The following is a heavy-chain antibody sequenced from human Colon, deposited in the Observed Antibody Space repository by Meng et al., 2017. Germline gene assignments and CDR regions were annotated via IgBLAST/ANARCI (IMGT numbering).Heavy chain of an antibody. D-gene: IGHD2-2*01. CDR2: IHSSGNT. V-gene: IGHV4-30-4*01. J-gene: IGHJ4*02. CDR1: NGSINSADYY. Sequence: QVQLQESGPGLVKPSQTLSLTCTISNGSINSADYYWNWIRHPPGKGPDWVGYIHSSGNTYYTPSLKSRLAMSLDTSKNQFSLRLTSVTAADTAVYYCARNPVIPDARTFDFWGQGALVTVSS. CDR3: ARNPVIPDARTFDF.